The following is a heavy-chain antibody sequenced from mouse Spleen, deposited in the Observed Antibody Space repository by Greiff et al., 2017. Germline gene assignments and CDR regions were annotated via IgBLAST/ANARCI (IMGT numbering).Heavy chain of an antibody. D-gene: IGHD2-13*01. CDR2: ISNLAYSI. CDR3: ARQEDYWFAY. V-gene: IGHV5-15*01. Sequence: EVQRVESGGGLVKPGGSLKLSCAASGFTFSDYGMAWVRQAPGKGPEWVAFISNLAYSIYYADTVTGRFTISRENAKNTLYLEMSSLRSEDTAMYYCARQEDYWFAYWGQGTLVTVSA. J-gene: IGHJ3*01. CDR1: GFTFSDYG.